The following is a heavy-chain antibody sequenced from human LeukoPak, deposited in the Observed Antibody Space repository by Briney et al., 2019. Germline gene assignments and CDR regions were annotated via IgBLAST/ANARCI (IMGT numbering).Heavy chain of an antibody. CDR3: ARLRGLYSDTNRYQTALDC. CDR1: GFTFSSYS. J-gene: IGHJ4*02. CDR2: ISSSSSYI. V-gene: IGHV3-21*01. Sequence: PGGSLRLSCAASGFTFSSYSMNWVRQAPGKGLEWVSSISSSSSYIYYADSVKGRFTISRDNAKNSLYVQMNSLRVEDTAVYYCARLRGLYSDTNRYQTALDCWGQGTLVTVSS. D-gene: IGHD1-26*01.